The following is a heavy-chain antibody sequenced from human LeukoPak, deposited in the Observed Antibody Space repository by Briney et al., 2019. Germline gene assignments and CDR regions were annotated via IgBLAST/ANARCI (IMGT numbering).Heavy chain of an antibody. CDR2: IYCSGST. CDR3: ARSLYCSSTSCYFFEN. Sequence: SETLSLTCTVSGGSISSHYWSWIRQPPGKGLEWIGYIYCSGSTNYNPSLKSRVTISVDTSKNQFSLKLSSVTAADTAVYYCARSLYCSSTSCYFFENWGQGTLVTVSS. D-gene: IGHD2-2*01. J-gene: IGHJ4*02. CDR1: GGSISSHY. V-gene: IGHV4-59*11.